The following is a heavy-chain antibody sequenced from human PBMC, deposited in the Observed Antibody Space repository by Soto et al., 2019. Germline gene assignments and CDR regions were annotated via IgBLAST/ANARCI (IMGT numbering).Heavy chain of an antibody. V-gene: IGHV4-59*01. CDR1: GGSISSYY. D-gene: IGHD6-13*01. CDR2: IYYSGST. CDR3: ARVSPYSSSLYYFDY. Sequence: QVQLQESGPGLVKPSETLSLTCTVSGGSISSYYWSWIRQPPGKGLEWIGYIYYSGSTNDNPSLKSRVTISVDTCKNQFSLKLSSVTAADTAVYYCARVSPYSSSLYYFDYWGQGTLVTVSS. J-gene: IGHJ4*02.